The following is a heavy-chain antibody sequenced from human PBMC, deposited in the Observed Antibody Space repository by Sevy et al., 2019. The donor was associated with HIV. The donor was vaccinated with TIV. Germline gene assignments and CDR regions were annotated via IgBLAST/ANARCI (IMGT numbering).Heavy chain of an antibody. J-gene: IGHJ6*02. Sequence: ASVKVSCKASGYTFTSYGISWVRQAPGQGLEWMGWISAYNGNTNYAQKLQGRVTMTTDTSTSTAYMELRSLRSDDTAVYYCARVRVVPAAIYYYYGMYVWGQGTTVTVSS. V-gene: IGHV1-18*01. CDR1: GYTFTSYG. CDR2: ISAYNGNT. CDR3: ARVRVVPAAIYYYYGMYV. D-gene: IGHD2-2*01.